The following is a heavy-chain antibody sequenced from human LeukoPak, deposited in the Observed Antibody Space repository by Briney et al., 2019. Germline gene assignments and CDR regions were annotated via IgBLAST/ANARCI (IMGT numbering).Heavy chain of an antibody. CDR1: GGSISSSSYY. CDR2: IYYSGST. CDR3: ARGALMYSSSSWVPYYFDY. D-gene: IGHD6-6*01. Sequence: PSETLSLTCTVSGGSISSSSYYWSWIRQPPGKGLEWIGYIYYSGSTNYNPSLKSRVTISVDTSKNQFSLKLSSVTAADTAVYYCARGALMYSSSSWVPYYFDYWGQGTLVTVSS. V-gene: IGHV4-61*01. J-gene: IGHJ4*02.